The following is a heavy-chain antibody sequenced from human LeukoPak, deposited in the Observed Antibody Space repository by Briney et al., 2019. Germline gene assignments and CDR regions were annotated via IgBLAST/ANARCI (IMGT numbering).Heavy chain of an antibody. CDR3: ARYGARIVVNEDYYYYYYMDV. V-gene: IGHV4-34*01. CDR2: INHSGST. Sequence: SETLSLTCAVYGGSFSGYYWSWIRQPPGKGLEWIGEINHSGSTNYNPSLKSRVTISVDTSKNQFSLKLSSVTAADTAVYYCARYGARIVVNEDYYYYYYMDVWGKGTTVTVSS. J-gene: IGHJ6*03. CDR1: GGSFSGYY. D-gene: IGHD3-22*01.